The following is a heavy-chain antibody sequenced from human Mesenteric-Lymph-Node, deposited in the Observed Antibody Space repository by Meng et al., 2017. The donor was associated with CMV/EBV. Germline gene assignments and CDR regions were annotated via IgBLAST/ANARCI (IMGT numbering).Heavy chain of an antibody. V-gene: IGHV3-48*01. J-gene: IGHJ6*02. CDR3: ARHPTGGDYYYGMDV. CDR2: ISSSDTTT. Sequence: GESLKISCAASGFTFRSYSMHWVRQAPGKGLEWVSYISSSDTTTYYADSVKGRFTISRDNSKNTLFLQMNNLAAEDTAMYYCARHPTGGDYYYGMDVWGQGTTVTVSS. CDR1: GFTFRSYS. D-gene: IGHD2-15*01.